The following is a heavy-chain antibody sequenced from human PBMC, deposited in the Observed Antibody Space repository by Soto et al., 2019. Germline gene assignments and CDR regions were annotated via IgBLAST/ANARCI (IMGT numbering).Heavy chain of an antibody. CDR2: IYNGGST. V-gene: IGHV4-30-4*01. Sequence: SETLSLTCTVSGDSVSSVGFHWACLRRPPGKGLEWIGYIYNGGSTYYRPSLVRRMHMSLDETRNHYSLRLTSVTAADTAVYFCASAPVGLDTISYFDYWGQGKLVTVSS. D-gene: IGHD3-3*01. CDR3: ASAPVGLDTISYFDY. J-gene: IGHJ4*02. CDR1: GDSVSSVGFH.